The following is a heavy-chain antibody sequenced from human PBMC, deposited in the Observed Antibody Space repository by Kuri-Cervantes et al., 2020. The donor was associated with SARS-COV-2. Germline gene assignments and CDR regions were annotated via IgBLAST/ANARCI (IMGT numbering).Heavy chain of an antibody. V-gene: IGHV3-53*01. Sequence: GESLKILCAASGFTVSSNYMSWVRQAPGKGLEWVSVIYSGGSTYYADSVQGRFTISRDNSKNTLYLQMNSLRVEDTAVYYCAREDRYGGNLNWFDPWGQGTLVTVSS. D-gene: IGHD1-26*01. CDR3: AREDRYGGNLNWFDP. CDR2: IYSGGST. J-gene: IGHJ5*02. CDR1: GFTVSSNY.